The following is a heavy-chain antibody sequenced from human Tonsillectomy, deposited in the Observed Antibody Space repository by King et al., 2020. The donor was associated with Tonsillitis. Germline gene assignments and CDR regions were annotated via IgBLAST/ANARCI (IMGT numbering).Heavy chain of an antibody. CDR3: AQMCRWEPFPGLFVPS. CDR2: IDWDDDK. CDR1: GFSLNTPGMC. J-gene: IGHJ1*01. V-gene: IGHV2-70*01. D-gene: IGHD1-26*01. Sequence: TLKESGPALVKPTQTVTLTCTFSGFSLNTPGMCVTWIRQPPGKALEWLALIDWDDDKYYSPSLRTRLTISKDNSKNQVVLTMTNMDPEDTAPFYCAQMCRWEPFPGLFVPSWGQGTLVTVSS.